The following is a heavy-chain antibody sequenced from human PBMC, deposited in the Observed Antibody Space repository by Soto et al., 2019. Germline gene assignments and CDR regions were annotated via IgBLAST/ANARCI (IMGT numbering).Heavy chain of an antibody. Sequence: SETLSLTCTVSGGSVSSGSYYWSWIRQPPGKGLEWIGYIYYSGSTYYNPSLKSRVTISVDRSKNQFSLKLSSVTAADTAVYYCARGYYYGSGSPSYYFDYWGQGTLVTVSS. V-gene: IGHV4-61*01. J-gene: IGHJ4*02. CDR2: IYYSGST. D-gene: IGHD3-10*01. CDR3: ARGYYYGSGSPSYYFDY. CDR1: GGSVSSGSYY.